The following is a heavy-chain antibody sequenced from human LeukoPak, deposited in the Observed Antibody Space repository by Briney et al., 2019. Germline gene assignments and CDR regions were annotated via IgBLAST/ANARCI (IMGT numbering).Heavy chain of an antibody. CDR3: ARDLHLRYFDWSPY. D-gene: IGHD3-9*01. CDR2: IKQDGSEK. J-gene: IGHJ4*02. CDR1: GFTFSSYW. V-gene: IGHV3-7*01. Sequence: PGGSLRLSCAASGFTFSSYWMSWVRQAPGKGLEWVANIKQDGSEKYYVDSVKGRFTISRDNAKNSLYLQMNSLRAEDTAAYYCARDLHLRYFDWSPYWGQGTLVTVSS.